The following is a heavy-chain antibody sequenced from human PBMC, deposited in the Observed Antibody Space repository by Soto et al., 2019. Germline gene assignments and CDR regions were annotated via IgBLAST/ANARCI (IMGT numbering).Heavy chain of an antibody. CDR1: GYTFTSYD. V-gene: IGHV1-8*01. J-gene: IGHJ6*03. Sequence: ASVKVSCKASGYTFTSYDINWVRQATGRGLEWMGWMNPNSGNTGYAQKFQGRVTMTRNTSISTAYMELSSLRSEDTAVYYCARGFPGYSSSWYFAGYYYYYMDVWGKGTTVTVSS. CDR3: ARGFPGYSSSWYFAGYYYYYMDV. CDR2: MNPNSGNT. D-gene: IGHD6-13*01.